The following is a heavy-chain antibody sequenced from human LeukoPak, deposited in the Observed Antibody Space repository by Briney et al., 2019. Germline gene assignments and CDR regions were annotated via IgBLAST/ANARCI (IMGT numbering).Heavy chain of an antibody. J-gene: IGHJ4*02. CDR1: GGSISSSSYY. D-gene: IGHD6-13*01. Sequence: SETLSLTCTVSGGSISSSSYYWGWIRQPPGKGLEWIGSIYYSGSTYYNPSLKSRVTISVDTSKNQFSLKLSSVTAADTAVYYCARHRYSSSWYGGDLLYYFDYWGQGTLVTVSS. V-gene: IGHV4-39*01. CDR3: ARHRYSSSWYGGDLLYYFDY. CDR2: IYYSGST.